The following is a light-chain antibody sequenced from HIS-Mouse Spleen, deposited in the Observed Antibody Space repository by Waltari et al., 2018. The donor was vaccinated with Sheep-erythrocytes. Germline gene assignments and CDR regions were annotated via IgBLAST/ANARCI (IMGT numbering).Light chain of an antibody. CDR2: DHS. CDR1: SSDVGGYNY. Sequence: QSALTQPRSVSVSPGQSVTISFTGTSSDVGGYNYVSWYQQHPGKAPKLMIYDHSTRPSGVPDRFSGSKSGNTASLTISGLQAEDEADYYCCSYAGSYNHVFATGTKVTVL. J-gene: IGLJ1*01. V-gene: IGLV2-11*01. CDR3: CSYAGSYNHV.